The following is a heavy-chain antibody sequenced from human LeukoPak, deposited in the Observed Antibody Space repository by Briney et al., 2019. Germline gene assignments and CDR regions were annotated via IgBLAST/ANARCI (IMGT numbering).Heavy chain of an antibody. CDR3: AQGPAANSYYYYYMDV. Sequence: SGGSLRLSCAASGFTFSSYAMSWVRQAPGKGLEWVSVITGSGGDTYYADSVKGRFTISRDNSKNTLYLQMNSLRAEDTAVYYCAQGPAANSYYYYYMDVWGKGTTVTVSS. CDR2: ITGSGGDT. D-gene: IGHD4-23*01. J-gene: IGHJ6*03. CDR1: GFTFSSYA. V-gene: IGHV3-23*01.